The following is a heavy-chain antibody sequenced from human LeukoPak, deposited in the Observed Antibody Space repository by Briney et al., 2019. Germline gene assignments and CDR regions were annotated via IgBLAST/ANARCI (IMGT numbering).Heavy chain of an antibody. D-gene: IGHD3-22*01. Sequence: GGSLRLSCAASGFTVSSNYMSLVRQAPGKGLEWVSVIYSGGSTYYADSVKGRFTISRDNSKNTLYLQMNSLRAEDTAVYYCARAYDSSGYPDWGQGTLVTVSS. CDR3: ARAYDSSGYPD. V-gene: IGHV3-53*01. CDR2: IYSGGST. CDR1: GFTVSSNY. J-gene: IGHJ4*02.